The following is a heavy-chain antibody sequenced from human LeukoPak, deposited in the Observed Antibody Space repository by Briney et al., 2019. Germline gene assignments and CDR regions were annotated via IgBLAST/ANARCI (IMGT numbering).Heavy chain of an antibody. D-gene: IGHD4-23*01. V-gene: IGHV3-64D*06. Sequence: GGSLRLSRSASGFTFSSYAMHWVRQAPGKGLEYVSAISTKGDSTYYADSVKGRFTISRDNSKNTLCLQMSSLRPEDTAVYYCAKGDGYNSQPDSWGQGTLVTVSS. J-gene: IGHJ4*02. CDR1: GFTFSSYA. CDR3: AKGDGYNSQPDS. CDR2: ISTKGDST.